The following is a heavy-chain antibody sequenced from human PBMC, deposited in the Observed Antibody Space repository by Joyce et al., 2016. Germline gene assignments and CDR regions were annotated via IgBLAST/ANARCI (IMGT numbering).Heavy chain of an antibody. CDR3: ARGGGLRGFDS. J-gene: IGHJ4*02. CDR1: GGSNSDGNY. D-gene: IGHD5-12*01. Sequence: QVQLQESGPGVVKPSQTLSLTCTVSGGSNSDGNYWTWIRQHPGKGLEWIGYIHYRGSTFYSPSIKSRVTITLDMSQNQFSLRLSSVTAADTATYYCARGGGLRGFDSWGQGTLVTVSA. CDR2: IHYRGST. V-gene: IGHV4-31*03.